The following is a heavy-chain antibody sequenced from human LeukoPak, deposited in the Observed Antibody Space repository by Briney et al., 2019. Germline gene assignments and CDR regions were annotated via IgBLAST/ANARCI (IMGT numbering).Heavy chain of an antibody. D-gene: IGHD4-17*01. V-gene: IGHV3-15*01. J-gene: IGHJ4*02. CDR2: LKSKTDVGAT. Sequence: AASLRLSCTASGFTFKRYAMNWVRQSSGKGLDRVCRLKSKTDVGATDYAAPVKGRFTISRDDSKNTLYLQMNSLKTEDTAVYYCTHDYGDRGGFDYWGQGTLVTVSS. CDR3: THDYGDRGGFDY. CDR1: GFTFKRYA.